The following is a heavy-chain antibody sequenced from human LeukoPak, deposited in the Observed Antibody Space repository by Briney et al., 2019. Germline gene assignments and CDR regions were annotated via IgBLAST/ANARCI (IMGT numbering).Heavy chain of an antibody. CDR3: ARVDSSGLDYDY. J-gene: IGHJ4*02. Sequence: SVKVSCKASGGTFSSYAISWVRQAPGQGLEWMGRIIPIFGTANYAQKFQGRVMITTDESTSTAYMELSSLRSEDTAVYYCARVDSSGLDYDYWGQGTLVTVSS. CDR1: GGTFSSYA. D-gene: IGHD3-22*01. CDR2: IIPIFGTA. V-gene: IGHV1-69*05.